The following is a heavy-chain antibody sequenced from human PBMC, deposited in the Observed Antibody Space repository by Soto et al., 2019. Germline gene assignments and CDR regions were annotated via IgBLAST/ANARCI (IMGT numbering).Heavy chain of an antibody. J-gene: IGHJ3*02. CDR1: GYTFTGYY. V-gene: IGHV1-2*02. CDR3: ARDSKQLKWFGVPNAFDI. D-gene: IGHD3-10*01. Sequence: ASVKVSCKASGYTFTGYYMHWVRQAPGQGLEWMGWINPNSGGTNYAQKFQGRVTMTRDTSISTAYMELSRLRSDDTAVYYCARDSKQLKWFGVPNAFDIWGQGTMVTVSS. CDR2: INPNSGGT.